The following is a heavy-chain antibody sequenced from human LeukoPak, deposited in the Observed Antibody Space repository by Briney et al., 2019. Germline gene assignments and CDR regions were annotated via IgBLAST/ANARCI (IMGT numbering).Heavy chain of an antibody. CDR1: GGSFSGYY. J-gene: IGHJ6*03. CDR3: ARGYYGSGSYSYYYYYIDV. V-gene: IGHV4-34*01. D-gene: IGHD3-10*01. Sequence: SETLSLTCAVYGGSFSGYYWSWIRQPPGKGLEWIGQINHSGRTNYNPSLKSRVTISVDTSKNQFSLKLSSVTAADTAVYYCARGYYGSGSYSYYYYYIDVWGKGTTVTVSS. CDR2: INHSGRT.